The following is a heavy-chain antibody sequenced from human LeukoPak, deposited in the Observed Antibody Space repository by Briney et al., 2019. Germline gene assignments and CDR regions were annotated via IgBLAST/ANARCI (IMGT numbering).Heavy chain of an antibody. V-gene: IGHV4-59*08. CDR1: GGSISSYY. D-gene: IGHD3-3*01. CDR2: IYYSGST. Sequence: SETLSLTCTVSGGSISSYYWSRIRQPPGKGLEWIGYIYYSGSTNYNPSLKSRVTISVDTSKNQFSLKLSSVTAADTAVYYCARTRHYDFWSGYLLDYWGQGTLVAVSS. CDR3: ARTRHYDFWSGYLLDY. J-gene: IGHJ4*02.